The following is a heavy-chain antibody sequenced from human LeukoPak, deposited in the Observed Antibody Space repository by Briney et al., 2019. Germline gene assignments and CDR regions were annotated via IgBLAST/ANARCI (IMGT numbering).Heavy chain of an antibody. CDR2: IKTDGTYT. J-gene: IGHJ4*02. CDR3: ARDPNKPYGGKEAYFFDY. D-gene: IGHD4-23*01. CDR1: GFTFSRYW. Sequence: QTGGSLRLSCAASGFTFSRYWMHWVRQAPGEGLVWVSRIKTDGTYTSNADSVKGRFTISRDNAKNSLYLQMNSLRAEDTAVYYCARDPNKPYGGKEAYFFDYWGQGTLVTVSS. V-gene: IGHV3-74*01.